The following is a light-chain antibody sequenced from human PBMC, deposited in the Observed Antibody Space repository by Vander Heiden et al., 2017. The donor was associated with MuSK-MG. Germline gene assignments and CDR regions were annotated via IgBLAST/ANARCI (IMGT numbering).Light chain of an antibody. CDR2: GAS. CDR1: QNVADY. CDR3: QQTFNTPHHT. J-gene: IGKJ4*01. Sequence: DIQMTQSPSSLSASVGDRVTVTCRASQNVADYLNWYQQKPGKAPKLLIYGASNLQRGVPSRFSGSGSGTLFTLTISSLLPDDFATYFCQQTFNTPHHTFGGGTKVELK. V-gene: IGKV1-39*01.